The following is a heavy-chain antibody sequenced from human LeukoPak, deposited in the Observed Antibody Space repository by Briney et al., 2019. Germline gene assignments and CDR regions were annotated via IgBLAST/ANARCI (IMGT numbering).Heavy chain of an antibody. D-gene: IGHD2/OR15-2a*01. V-gene: IGHV1-69*13. CDR1: GGTFSSYA. J-gene: IGHJ6*02. CDR2: IIPIFGTA. CDR3: ARDFLRRPPYYYYGMDV. Sequence: ASVNVSCKASGGTFSSYAISWVRQAPGQGLEWMGGIIPIFGTANYAQKFQGRVTITADESTSTAYMELSSLRSEDTAVYYCARDFLRRPPYYYYGMDVWGQGTTVTVSS.